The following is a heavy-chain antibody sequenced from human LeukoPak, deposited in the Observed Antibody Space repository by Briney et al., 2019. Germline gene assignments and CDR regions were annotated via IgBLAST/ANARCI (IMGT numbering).Heavy chain of an antibody. CDR2: IKQDGSER. V-gene: IGHV3-7*04. Sequence: GGSLRLSCAASGFTFSSYWVSWVRQAPGKGLELVANIKQDGSERYYVDSVKGRFTISRDNAKNSLYLQMNSLRAEHTAVYYCARGPSGGNGFSYWGQGTLVTVSS. D-gene: IGHD2-15*01. J-gene: IGHJ4*02. CDR1: GFTFSSYW. CDR3: ARGPSGGNGFSY.